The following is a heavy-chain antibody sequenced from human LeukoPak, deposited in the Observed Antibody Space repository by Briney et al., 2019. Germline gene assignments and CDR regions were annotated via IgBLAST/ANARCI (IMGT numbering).Heavy chain of an antibody. J-gene: IGHJ4*02. D-gene: IGHD3-3*01. CDR2: IYNGANT. CDR3: AKREYYDFWSGPDY. V-gene: IGHV3-53*01. CDR1: GFTVSSNY. Sequence: GGSLRLSCSTSGFTVSSNYMSWVRQAPGKGLEWVSVIYNGANTYYADSVKGRSTISRDNSKNTVYLQLNRLRAEDTAVYYCAKREYYDFWSGPDYWGQGTLVTVSS.